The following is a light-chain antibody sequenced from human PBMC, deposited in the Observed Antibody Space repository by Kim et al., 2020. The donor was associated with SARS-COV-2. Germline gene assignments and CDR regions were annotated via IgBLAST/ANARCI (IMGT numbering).Light chain of an antibody. CDR2: AAS. CDR3: QKYNSAPLT. V-gene: IGKV1-27*01. J-gene: IGKJ4*01. Sequence: VSVGDRVTITCRASQGISNYLSWYQQKPGKVPKLLIYAASTLQSGVPSRVSGSGSGTYFTLTISSLQPEDVATYYCQKYNSAPLTFGGGTKVDIK. CDR1: QGISNY.